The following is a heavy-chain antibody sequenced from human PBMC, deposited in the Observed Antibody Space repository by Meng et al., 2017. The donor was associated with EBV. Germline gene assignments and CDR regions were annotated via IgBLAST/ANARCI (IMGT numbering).Heavy chain of an antibody. Sequence: EVQLVGSGGCLVKPGESLELSCAASEFTFTSAWMNWVRQAPGKGLEWVGRIRSQVDGRTADYSAPVKGRFTISRDDSKHTLYLQMNSLKIEDSAVYYCTTDEGGSRFWGQGTLVTVSS. D-gene: IGHD1-26*01. J-gene: IGHJ4*02. V-gene: IGHV3-15*01. CDR1: EFTFTSAW. CDR2: IRSQVDGRTA. CDR3: TTDEGGSRF.